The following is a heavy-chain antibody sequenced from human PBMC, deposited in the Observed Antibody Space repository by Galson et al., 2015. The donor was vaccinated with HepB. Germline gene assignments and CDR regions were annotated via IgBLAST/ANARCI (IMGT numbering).Heavy chain of an antibody. Sequence: LRLSCAVSGFSIDSLFMTWIRQAPGKGLEWVGFIYYSGRTNYNPSLKSRVSISVDTSKNQFSLNLASVTAADTAVYRCARYFEFWSRGTLVTVST. J-gene: IGHJ2*01. V-gene: IGHV4-59*11. CDR1: GFSIDSLF. CDR3: ARYFEF. CDR2: IYYSGRT.